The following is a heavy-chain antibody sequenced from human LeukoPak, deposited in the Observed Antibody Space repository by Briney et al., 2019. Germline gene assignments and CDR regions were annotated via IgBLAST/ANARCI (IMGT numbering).Heavy chain of an antibody. V-gene: IGHV3-9*03. CDR3: AKAATVSEVDYFDY. J-gene: IGHJ4*02. CDR2: ISWNSGSI. CDR1: GFTFDDYA. Sequence: GGSLRLSCAASGFTFDDYAVHWVRQAPGKGLVWVSGISWNSGSIVYADSVKGRFTISRDNDKNSLYLQMNSLRAEDMALYYCAKAATVSEVDYFDYWGQGTLVTVCS. D-gene: IGHD4-11*01.